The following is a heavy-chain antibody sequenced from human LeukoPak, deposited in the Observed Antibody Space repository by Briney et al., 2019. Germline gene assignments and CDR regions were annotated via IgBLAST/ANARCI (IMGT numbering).Heavy chain of an antibody. CDR1: GFTFSSYA. Sequence: GGSLRLSCAASGFTFSSYAMSWVRQAPGKGLEWVGRIKSKTDGGTTDYAAPVKGRFTISRDDSKNTLYLQMNSLKTEDTAVYYCTTDSMVRGFKAGQFDPWGQGTLVTVSS. CDR2: IKSKTDGGTT. CDR3: TTDSMVRGFKAGQFDP. D-gene: IGHD3-10*01. J-gene: IGHJ5*02. V-gene: IGHV3-15*01.